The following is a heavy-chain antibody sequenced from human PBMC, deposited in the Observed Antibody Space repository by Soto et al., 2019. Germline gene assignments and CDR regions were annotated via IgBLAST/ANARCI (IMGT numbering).Heavy chain of an antibody. CDR2: IYYSGST. J-gene: IGHJ4*02. V-gene: IGHV4-30-4*01. Sequence: PSETLSLTCTVSGSSISSGDYYWSWIRQPPGKGLEWIGYIYYSGSTYYNPSLKSRVTISVDTSKNQFSLKLSSVTAADTAVYYCASSGYYYYFDYWGQGTLVTVSS. CDR1: GSSISSGDYY. CDR3: ASSGYYYYFDY. D-gene: IGHD3-22*01.